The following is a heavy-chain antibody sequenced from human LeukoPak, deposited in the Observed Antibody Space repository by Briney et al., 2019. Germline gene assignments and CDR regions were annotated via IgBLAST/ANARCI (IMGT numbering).Heavy chain of an antibody. J-gene: IGHJ4*02. CDR3: AKDWRYCSSTSCPMDHYFDY. CDR2: ISGSGGST. CDR1: GFTFSSYW. Sequence: GGSLRLSCAASGFTFSSYWMSWVRQAPGKGLEWVSAISGSGGSTYYADSVKGRFTISRDNSKNTLYLQMNSLRAEDTAVYYCAKDWRYCSSTSCPMDHYFDYWGQGTLVTVSS. V-gene: IGHV3-23*01. D-gene: IGHD2-2*01.